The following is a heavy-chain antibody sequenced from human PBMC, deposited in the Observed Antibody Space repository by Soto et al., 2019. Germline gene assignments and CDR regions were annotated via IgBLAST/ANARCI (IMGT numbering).Heavy chain of an antibody. CDR2: ISAYNGNK. Sequence: APVKVYCKASGYSLTNYGGSWVRQAPGQGLEWMGWISAYNGNKKYAQKLQGRVTMTTDTSTSTAYMELRSLRSDDTAVYYCARDLGQQLVDYWGQGTLLTVSS. V-gene: IGHV1-18*01. J-gene: IGHJ4*02. D-gene: IGHD6-13*01. CDR3: ARDLGQQLVDY. CDR1: GYSLTNYG.